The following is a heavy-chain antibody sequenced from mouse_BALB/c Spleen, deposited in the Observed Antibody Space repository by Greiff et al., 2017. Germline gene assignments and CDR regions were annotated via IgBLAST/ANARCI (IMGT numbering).Heavy chain of an antibody. Sequence: EVQLQQSGPELVKPGASVKVSCTASGYSFTDYNMYWVKQSHGKSLEWIGYIDPYNGGTSYNQKFKGKATLTVDKSSITAFMQLNSLTSEDTAVYDGAREYGNGDYYGMDYWGQGTLVTVS. CDR1: GYSFTDYN. V-gene: IGHV1S135*01. CDR3: AREYGNGDYYGMDY. CDR2: IDPYNGGT. J-gene: IGHJ4*01. D-gene: IGHD2-10*02.